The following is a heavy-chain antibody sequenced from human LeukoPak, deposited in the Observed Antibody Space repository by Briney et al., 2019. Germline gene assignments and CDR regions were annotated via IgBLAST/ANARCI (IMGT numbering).Heavy chain of an antibody. V-gene: IGHV3-9*03. J-gene: IGHJ4*02. CDR3: AKAYGSAAQYYFDY. D-gene: IGHD3-10*01. CDR2: ISWNSGSI. Sequence: SLRLSCAASGFPFDDYDMHWVRQAPGKGLEWVSGISWNSGSIGYADSVKGRFTISRDNAKNSLYLQMNSLRAEDMALYYCAKAYGSAAQYYFDYWGQGTLVTVSS. CDR1: GFPFDDYD.